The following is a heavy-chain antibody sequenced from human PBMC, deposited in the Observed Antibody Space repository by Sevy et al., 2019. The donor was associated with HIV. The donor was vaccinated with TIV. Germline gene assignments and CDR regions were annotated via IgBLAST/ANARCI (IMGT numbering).Heavy chain of an antibody. Sequence: SETLSLTCTVSGGSVSSGSYYWSWIRQPPGKGLEWIGYIYYSGSTNYNPSLKSRVTISVDTSKNQFSLKLSSVTAADTAVYYCARGEDFPSYYYDSSGYYGGYFDLWGRGTLVTVSS. CDR1: GGSVSSGSYY. J-gene: IGHJ2*01. CDR3: ARGEDFPSYYYDSSGYYGGYFDL. CDR2: IYYSGST. V-gene: IGHV4-61*01. D-gene: IGHD3-22*01.